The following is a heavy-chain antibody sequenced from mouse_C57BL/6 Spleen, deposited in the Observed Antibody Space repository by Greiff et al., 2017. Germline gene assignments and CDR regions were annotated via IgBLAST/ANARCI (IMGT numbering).Heavy chain of an antibody. J-gene: IGHJ1*03. V-gene: IGHV14-1*01. D-gene: IGHD2-4*01. CDR1: GFNIKDYY. Sequence: EVKLVESGAELVRPGASVKLSCTASGFNIKDYYMHWVKQRPEQGLEWIGRIDPEAGDTEYAPKFQGKATMTAATSSNTAYLQISVLTSVDTSVYYGTASDYDGYFDVWGTGTTVTVSS. CDR3: TASDYDGYFDV. CDR2: IDPEAGDT.